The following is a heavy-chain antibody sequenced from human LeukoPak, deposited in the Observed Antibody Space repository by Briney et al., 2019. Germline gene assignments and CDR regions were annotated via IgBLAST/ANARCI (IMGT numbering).Heavy chain of an antibody. V-gene: IGHV4-34*01. CDR2: INHCGGT. Sequence: SETLSLTCAVYGGSFSGYYWNWIRQPPGKGLEGIGEINHCGGTNYNPSLKSRVAISVDTSMNQFSLKLSSVTAADTAVYFCATVDTAMVTRYWGQGTLVTVSS. CDR1: GGSFSGYY. CDR3: ATVDTAMVTRY. D-gene: IGHD5-18*01. J-gene: IGHJ4*02.